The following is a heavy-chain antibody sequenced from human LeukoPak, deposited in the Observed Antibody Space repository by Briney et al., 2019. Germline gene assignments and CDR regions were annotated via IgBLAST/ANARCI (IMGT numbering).Heavy chain of an antibody. V-gene: IGHV3-30-3*01. CDR3: ARVRSVGGNPHAFNI. D-gene: IGHD4-23*01. CDR2: ISYDGSNE. J-gene: IGHJ3*02. CDR1: GFTFSRYA. Sequence: PGGSLRLSCAASGFTFSRYAMHWVRQAPGKGLEWVAVISYDGSNEYYADSVKGRFTISRDNSKNTLYLQMNNLRPEDTAVYYCARVRSVGGNPHAFNIWGQGTMVTVSS.